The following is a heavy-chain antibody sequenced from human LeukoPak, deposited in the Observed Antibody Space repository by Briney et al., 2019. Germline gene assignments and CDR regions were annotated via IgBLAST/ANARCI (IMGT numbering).Heavy chain of an antibody. CDR2: ISGSGGST. CDR1: GFTFSSYA. CDR3: AKPPKGSYGPHYFDY. Sequence: PGGSLRLSCAASGFTFSSYAMSWVRQAPGKGLEWVSAISGSGGSTYYADSVKGRFTISRDNSKNTLYLQMNSLRAEDTAVYYCAKPPKGSYGPHYFDYWGQGTLVTVSS. D-gene: IGHD5-18*01. J-gene: IGHJ4*02. V-gene: IGHV3-23*01.